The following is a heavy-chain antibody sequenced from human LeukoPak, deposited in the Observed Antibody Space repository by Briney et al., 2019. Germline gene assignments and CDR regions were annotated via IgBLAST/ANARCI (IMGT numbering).Heavy chain of an antibody. Sequence: SETLSLTCAVYGGSFSGYYWSWIRQPPGKGLEWIGEINHSGSTNYNPSLKSRVTISVDTSKNQFSLKLSSVTAADTAVYYCARRRRYFDWLKGYAFDIWGQGTMVTVSS. CDR1: GGSFSGYY. D-gene: IGHD3-9*01. CDR3: ARRRRYFDWLKGYAFDI. CDR2: INHSGST. J-gene: IGHJ3*02. V-gene: IGHV4-34*01.